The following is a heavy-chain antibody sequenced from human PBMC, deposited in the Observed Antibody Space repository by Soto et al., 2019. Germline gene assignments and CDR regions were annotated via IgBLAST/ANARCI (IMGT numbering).Heavy chain of an antibody. CDR2: IIPMYDSA. Sequence: QVQLVQSGAELKKPGSSVNVSCAASGGTFKTYTINWVRQAPGQGLEWIGQIIPMYDSANYAQRFQGRVTISADKSTNIAHMELSGLRSEDTALYYCATWRTYSGSYCFDYWGQGTLVSVSS. CDR3: ATWRTYSGSYCFDY. J-gene: IGHJ4*02. D-gene: IGHD1-26*01. V-gene: IGHV1-69*06. CDR1: GGTFKTYT.